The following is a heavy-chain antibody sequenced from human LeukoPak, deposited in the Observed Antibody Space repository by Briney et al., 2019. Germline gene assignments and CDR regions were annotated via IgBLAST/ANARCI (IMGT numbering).Heavy chain of an antibody. V-gene: IGHV3-30*12. CDR2: ISYDGTNK. J-gene: IGHJ4*02. Sequence: GGSLRLSCAASGFTFSSYGMHWVRQAPGKGLEWVTIISYDGTNKYYADSVKGRFTISRDNSKNTLFLQMNSLRAEDTAVYYCARDPRPYYYDSSGGYWGQGTLVTVSS. CDR3: ARDPRPYYYDSSGGY. D-gene: IGHD3-22*01. CDR1: GFTFSSYG.